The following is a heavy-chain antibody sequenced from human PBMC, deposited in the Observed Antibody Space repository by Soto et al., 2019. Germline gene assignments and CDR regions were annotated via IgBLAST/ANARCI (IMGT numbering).Heavy chain of an antibody. V-gene: IGHV3-30*18. Sequence: GGSLRLSCAASGFTFSSYGMHWVRQAPGKGLEWVAVISYDGSNKYYADSVKGRFTISRDNSKNTLYLQMNSLRAEDTAVYYCAKDGSVGATDYWGQGTLVTVSS. J-gene: IGHJ4*02. D-gene: IGHD1-26*01. CDR1: GFTFSSYG. CDR3: AKDGSVGATDY. CDR2: ISYDGSNK.